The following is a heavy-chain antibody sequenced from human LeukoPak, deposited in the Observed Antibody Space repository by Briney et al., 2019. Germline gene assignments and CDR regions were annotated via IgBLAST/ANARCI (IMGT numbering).Heavy chain of an antibody. V-gene: IGHV1-69*05. CDR2: IIPIFGTA. Sequence: GSSVKVSCKASGGTFSSYAISWVRQAPGQGLEWMGRIIPIFGTANYAQKFQGRVTITTDESTSTAYMELSSLRSEDTAVYYCARGHDVYSSGWYKFDYWGQGTLVTVSS. CDR1: GGTFSSYA. D-gene: IGHD6-19*01. CDR3: ARGHDVYSSGWYKFDY. J-gene: IGHJ4*02.